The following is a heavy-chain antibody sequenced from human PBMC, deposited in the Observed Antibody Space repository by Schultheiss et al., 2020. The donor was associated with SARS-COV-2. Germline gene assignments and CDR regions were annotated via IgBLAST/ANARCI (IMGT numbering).Heavy chain of an antibody. CDR1: GGTFSSYA. J-gene: IGHJ4*02. CDR2: FDPEDGET. V-gene: IGHV1-24*01. D-gene: IGHD2-15*01. CDR3: ATDGDYCSGGSCRDY. Sequence: ASVKVSCKASGGTFSSYAISWVRQAPGQGLEWMGGFDPEDGETIYAQKFQGRVTMTEDTSTDTAYMELSSLRSEDTAVYYCATDGDYCSGGSCRDYWGQGTLVTVSS.